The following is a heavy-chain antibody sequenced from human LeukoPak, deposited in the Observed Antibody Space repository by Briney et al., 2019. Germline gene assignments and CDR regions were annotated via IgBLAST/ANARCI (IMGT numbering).Heavy chain of an antibody. CDR2: INHSGST. J-gene: IGHJ4*02. V-gene: IGHV4-34*01. CDR1: GGSFSGYY. Sequence: PSETLSLTCAVYGGSFSGYYWSWIRQPPGKGLEWIGEINHSGSTNYNPSLKSRVTISVDTSKNQFSLKLSSVTAADTAVYYCARDITGYFDYWGQGTLVTVSS. D-gene: IGHD3-3*01. CDR3: ARDITGYFDY.